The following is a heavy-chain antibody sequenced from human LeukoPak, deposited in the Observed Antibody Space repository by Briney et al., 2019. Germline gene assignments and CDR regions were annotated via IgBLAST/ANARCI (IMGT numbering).Heavy chain of an antibody. CDR2: IYYSGST. V-gene: IGHV4-39*01. CDR1: GGSISGSSYY. J-gene: IGHJ6*03. CDR3: ATQAYYYYYMDV. Sequence: SETLSLTCTVSGGSISGSSYYWGWIRQPPGKGLEWIGSIYYSGSTYYNPSLKSRVTISVDTSKNQFSLKLSSVTAADTAVYYCATQAYYYYYMDVWGKGTTVTVSS.